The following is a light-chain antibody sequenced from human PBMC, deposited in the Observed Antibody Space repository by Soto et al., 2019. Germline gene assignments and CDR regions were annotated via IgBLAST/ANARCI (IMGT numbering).Light chain of an antibody. CDR3: QQPISFPLT. Sequence: FCRARQSVSSNYLSWYQQKLGQAPRLLIYGASTRAIGIPARFSGSRSGTDFTLTIRSLQPEDFATYYCQQPISFPLTFRQRTRQEIK. CDR2: GAS. CDR1: QSVSSNY. J-gene: IGKJ5*01. V-gene: IGKV3D-7*01.